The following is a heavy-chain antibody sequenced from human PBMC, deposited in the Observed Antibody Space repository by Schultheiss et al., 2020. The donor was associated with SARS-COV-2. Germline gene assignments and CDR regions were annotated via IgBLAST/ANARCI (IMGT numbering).Heavy chain of an antibody. V-gene: IGHV3-30*12. CDR3: AKIPGSLSRSDFYVNWFDP. Sequence: GGSLRLSCAASGFTFSSYGMHWVRQAPGKGLEWVAVISYDGSNKYYADSVKGRFTISRDNSDNTLYLQMNSLRAEDTAMYYCAKIPGSLSRSDFYVNWFDPWGQGTLVTVSS. CDR1: GFTFSSYG. J-gene: IGHJ5*02. CDR2: ISYDGSNK. D-gene: IGHD2/OR15-2a*01.